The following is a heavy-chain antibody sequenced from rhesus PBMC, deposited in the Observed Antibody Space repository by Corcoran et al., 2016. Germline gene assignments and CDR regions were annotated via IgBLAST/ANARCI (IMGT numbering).Heavy chain of an antibody. V-gene: IGHV4S9*01. CDR3: ARRGSGWYYFDY. Sequence: QVQLPESGPGLVTPSETLSLTCTVSVGSISDRSYWTWLRYPPAKGLEWIRNIYGNSARTYYHPTLKSRGTISKDTSKNQFCLKRSSVTAADTAVYYCARRGSGWYYFDYWGQGVLVTVSS. D-gene: IGHD6-31*01. CDR2: IYGNSART. J-gene: IGHJ4*01. CDR1: VGSISDRSY.